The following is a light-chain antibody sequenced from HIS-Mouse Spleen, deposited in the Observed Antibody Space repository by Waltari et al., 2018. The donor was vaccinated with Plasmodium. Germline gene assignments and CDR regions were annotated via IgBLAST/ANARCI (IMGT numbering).Light chain of an antibody. CDR2: GAS. CDR1: QSVSSSY. CDR3: QQYGSSPYT. J-gene: IGKJ2*01. Sequence: EIVLTQSPGPLSLSPGKRATIPCRASQSVSSSYLAWYQQKPGQAPRLLIYGASSRATGIPDRFSGSGSGTDFTLTISRLEPEDFAVYYCQQYGSSPYTFGQGTKLEIK. V-gene: IGKV3-20*01.